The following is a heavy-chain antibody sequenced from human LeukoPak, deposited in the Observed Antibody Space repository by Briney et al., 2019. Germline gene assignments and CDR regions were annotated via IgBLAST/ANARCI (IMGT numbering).Heavy chain of an antibody. V-gene: IGHV3-48*01. CDR1: GFTFSSYS. D-gene: IGHD1-26*01. Sequence: GGSLRLSCAASGFTFSSYSMNWVRQAPGKGLEWVSYISSSSSSIHYADSVKGRFTISRDDAKNSLYLQMNSLRAEDTALYYCARRRDSGSLQHFDYWGQGTLVTVSS. CDR2: ISSSSSSI. J-gene: IGHJ4*02. CDR3: ARRRDSGSLQHFDY.